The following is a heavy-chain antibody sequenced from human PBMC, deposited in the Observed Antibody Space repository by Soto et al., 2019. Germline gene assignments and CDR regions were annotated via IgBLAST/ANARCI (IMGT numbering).Heavy chain of an antibody. D-gene: IGHD5-12*01. V-gene: IGHV3-23*01. CDR2: ISGSGGTT. CDR3: AKLSVYSGYDCVDY. CDR1: GFISSNYA. Sequence: GGSLRLSCAASGFISSNYAMKWVRQAPGKGLQWVAAISGSGGTTDYADSGKGRFTISRDNSKNTLYLQMNTLRAEDTAVYYCAKLSVYSGYDCVDYWGHGTLVTVSS. J-gene: IGHJ4*01.